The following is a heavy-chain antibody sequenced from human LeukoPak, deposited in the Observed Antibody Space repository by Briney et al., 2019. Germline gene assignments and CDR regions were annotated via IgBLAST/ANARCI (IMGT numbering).Heavy chain of an antibody. V-gene: IGHV4-39*07. J-gene: IGHJ4*02. Sequence: SETLSLTCTVSGGSISSSSYYWGWIRQPPGKGLEWIGSIYYSGSTYYNPSLKSRVTISVDTSKNQFSLKLSSVTAADTAVYYCARGTHTTGRAYYFDYWGQGTLVTVSS. CDR3: ARGTHTTGRAYYFDY. D-gene: IGHD1-1*01. CDR1: GGSISSSSYY. CDR2: IYYSGST.